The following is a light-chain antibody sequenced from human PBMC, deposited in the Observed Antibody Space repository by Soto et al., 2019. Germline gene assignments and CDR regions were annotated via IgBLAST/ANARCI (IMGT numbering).Light chain of an antibody. CDR1: QSVSRS. CDR3: QQYDNWPPLT. Sequence: EIVMTQSPATLSVSPGERVTLSCRASQSVSRSIAWYQQKPGQAPRLLIYNAFTRATGIPARFSGSGSGTEFTLTISSLQSEDFAVYYCQQYDNWPPLTLGGGTKVEI. J-gene: IGKJ4*01. V-gene: IGKV3-15*01. CDR2: NAF.